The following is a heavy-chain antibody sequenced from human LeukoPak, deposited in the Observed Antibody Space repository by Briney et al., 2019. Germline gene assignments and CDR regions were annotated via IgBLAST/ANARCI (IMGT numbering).Heavy chain of an antibody. V-gene: IGHV4-39*07. D-gene: IGHD6-13*01. Sequence: PSETLSLTCTVSGGSISSSSYYWGWIRQPPGKGLEWIGSIYYSGSTYYNPSLKSRVTISVDTSKNQFSLKLSSVTAADTAVYYCARVAADDFNYYYYYMDVWGKGTTVTVSS. J-gene: IGHJ6*03. CDR1: GGSISSSSYY. CDR3: ARVAADDFNYYYYYMDV. CDR2: IYYSGST.